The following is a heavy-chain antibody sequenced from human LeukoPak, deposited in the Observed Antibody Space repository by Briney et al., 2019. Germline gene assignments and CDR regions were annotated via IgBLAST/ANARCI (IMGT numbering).Heavy chain of an antibody. D-gene: IGHD6-13*01. V-gene: IGHV3-7*03. CDR2: IKQDGSEK. J-gene: IGHJ5*01. Sequence: PGGSLRLSCAASGFTFSSYWMSWVRQAPGKGLEWVANIKQDGSEKYYVDSVKGRFTISRDNAKNSLYLQMSSLRAEDTAVYYCARAYSSSWYDFWGQGTLVTVSS. CDR3: ARAYSSSWYDF. CDR1: GFTFSSYW.